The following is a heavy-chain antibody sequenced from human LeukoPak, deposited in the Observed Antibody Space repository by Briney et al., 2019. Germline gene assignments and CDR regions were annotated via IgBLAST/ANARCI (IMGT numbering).Heavy chain of an antibody. CDR2: VSGSGDRM. J-gene: IGHJ4*02. D-gene: IGHD6-13*01. CDR3: AKAAAAPGFDF. Sequence: GGSLRLSCAASGFTSSSYALNWVRQAPGKGLEWVATVSGSGDRMYHADSVKGRFTISRDNSKNTICLQMNSPRAEDTALYYCAKAAAAPGFDFWGQGTLVTVSS. CDR1: GFTSSSYA. V-gene: IGHV3-23*01.